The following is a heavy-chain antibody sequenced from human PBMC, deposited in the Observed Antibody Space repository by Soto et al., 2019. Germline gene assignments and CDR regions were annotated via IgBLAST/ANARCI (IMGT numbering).Heavy chain of an antibody. Sequence: GVSLLLSCAASGLNFEKCSMNWVRQPPGKGPEWLASISPASTYIRYADSVKGRFTISRDNARNSLSLQMMSLRADDTAMDFCAADKGDIEVVSATTWAQRTLVSV. CDR1: GLNFEKCS. J-gene: IGHJ4*02. CDR2: ISPASTYI. V-gene: IGHV3-21*04. CDR3: AADKGDIEVVSATT. D-gene: IGHD2-15*01.